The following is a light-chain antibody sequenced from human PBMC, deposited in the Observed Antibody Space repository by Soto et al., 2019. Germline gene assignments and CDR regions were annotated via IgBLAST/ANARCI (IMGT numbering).Light chain of an antibody. CDR3: QSYDSSLSGSS. V-gene: IGLV1-40*01. CDR1: SSNIGAGYD. Sequence: QSVLTQPPSVSGAPGQRVTISCTGSSSNIGAGYDVHWYQQLPGTAPKLLIYGNSNRPSGVPDRFSGSKSGTSASLAITGLQAEDEADYYCQSYDSSLSGSSFGTGTKVTLL. J-gene: IGLJ1*01. CDR2: GNS.